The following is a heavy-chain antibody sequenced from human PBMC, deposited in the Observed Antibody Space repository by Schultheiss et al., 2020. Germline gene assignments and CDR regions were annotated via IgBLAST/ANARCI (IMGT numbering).Heavy chain of an antibody. CDR1: GDSVSSNSAA. D-gene: IGHD1-7*01. Sequence: SQTLSLTCAISGDSVSSNSAAWNWIRQSPSRGLEWLGRTYYRSKWYNDYAVSVKSRITINPDTSKNQFSLQLNSVTPEDTAVYYCARGGFGITGTTNYFDYWGQGTLVNVYS. J-gene: IGHJ4*02. CDR2: TYYRSKWYN. CDR3: ARGGFGITGTTNYFDY. V-gene: IGHV6-1*01.